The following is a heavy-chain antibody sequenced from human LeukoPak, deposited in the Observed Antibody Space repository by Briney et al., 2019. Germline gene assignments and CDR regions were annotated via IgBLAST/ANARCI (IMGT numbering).Heavy chain of an antibody. CDR2: FDPEDGET. D-gene: IGHD3-3*01. CDR3: ATGPIFGVVFGGSYYYGMDV. J-gene: IGHJ6*02. CDR1: GYTLTELS. V-gene: IGHV1-24*01. Sequence: ASVTVSCKVSGYTLTELSMHWVRQAPGKGLAWMGGFDPEDGETNYAQKFQGRVTMTEDTSTDTAYMELSSLRSEDTAVYYCATGPIFGVVFGGSYYYGMDVWGQGTTVTVSS.